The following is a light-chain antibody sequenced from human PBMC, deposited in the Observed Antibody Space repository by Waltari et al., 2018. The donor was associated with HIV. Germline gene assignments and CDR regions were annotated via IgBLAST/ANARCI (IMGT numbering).Light chain of an antibody. V-gene: IGKV3-11*01. CDR1: PSVSSY. J-gene: IGKJ4*01. Sequence: EIVLTQSPATLSLSPGASATPSCRASPSVSSYLAWYQQKPGQAPRLLIYDASNRATGIPARFSGSGSGTDFTLTISSLEPEDFAFYYCQHRSSWPPLTFGGGTKVEIK. CDR3: QHRSSWPPLT. CDR2: DAS.